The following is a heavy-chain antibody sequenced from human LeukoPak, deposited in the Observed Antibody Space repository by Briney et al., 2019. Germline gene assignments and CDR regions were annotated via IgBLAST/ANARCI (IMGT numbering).Heavy chain of an antibody. Sequence: SETLSLTCAVYGGSISSYYWSWIRQPAGKGLEWIGRIYTSGSTNYNPSLKSRVTMSVDTSKNQFSLKLSSVTAADTAVYYCARDRRLRGYSGYDRAWGYYYYMDVWGKGTTVTVSS. D-gene: IGHD5-12*01. CDR3: ARDRRLRGYSGYDRAWGYYYYMDV. CDR1: GGSISSYY. V-gene: IGHV4-4*07. CDR2: IYTSGST. J-gene: IGHJ6*03.